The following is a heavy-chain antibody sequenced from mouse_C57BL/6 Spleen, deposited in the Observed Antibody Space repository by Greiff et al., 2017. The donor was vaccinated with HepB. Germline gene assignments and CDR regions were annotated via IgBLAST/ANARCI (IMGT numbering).Heavy chain of an antibody. D-gene: IGHD4-1*01. Sequence: QVQLQQPGAELVKPGASVKLSCKASGYTFTSYWMHWVKQRPGRGLEWIGRIDPNSGGTKYNEKFKSKATLTVDKPSSTAYMQLSSLTSGDSAVYYCASKGKANWDYFDYWSQGTTLTVSS. V-gene: IGHV1-72*01. J-gene: IGHJ2*01. CDR3: ASKGKANWDYFDY. CDR2: IDPNSGGT. CDR1: GYTFTSYW.